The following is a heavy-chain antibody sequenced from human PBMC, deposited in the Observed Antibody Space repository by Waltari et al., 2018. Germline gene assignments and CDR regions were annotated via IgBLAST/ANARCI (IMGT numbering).Heavy chain of an antibody. Sequence: QVQMVESGGGVVQPGRSLRLSCAASGSTFSSYSIHWVRQAPGKGLEWVALMAYDGSSKYYADSVMGRFTVSRDNSKNTVYLQLNSLRVEDTAVYYCAREDICRSTTCYTLDYWGLGTLVTVSS. CDR3: AREDICRSTTCYTLDY. D-gene: IGHD2-2*02. CDR1: GSTFSSYS. J-gene: IGHJ4*02. CDR2: MAYDGSSK. V-gene: IGHV3-30*01.